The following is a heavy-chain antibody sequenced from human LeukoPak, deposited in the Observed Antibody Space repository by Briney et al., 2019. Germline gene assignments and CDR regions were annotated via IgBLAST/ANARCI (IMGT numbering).Heavy chain of an antibody. V-gene: IGHV3-7*01. Sequence: GGSLRLSCAVSGFTFSSDWMIWVRQAPGKGLEWVANINPDGSEKNYVDSVRGRFTISRDNAKNTLYLQMNNLRPEDTAVYYCARVSYDFWSGYSYYYMDVWGKGTTVTVSS. CDR3: ARVSYDFWSGYSYYYMDV. J-gene: IGHJ6*03. CDR1: GFTFSSDW. D-gene: IGHD3-3*01. CDR2: INPDGSEK.